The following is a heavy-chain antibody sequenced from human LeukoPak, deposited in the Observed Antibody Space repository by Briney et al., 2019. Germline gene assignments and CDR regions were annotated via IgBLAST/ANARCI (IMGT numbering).Heavy chain of an antibody. CDR2: INPNSGGT. V-gene: IGHV1-2*04. CDR3: ARAEYGSLIGDFDY. Sequence: ASVKVSCKASGYNFASYGITWVRQAPGQGLEWMGWINPNSGGTNYAQKFQGWVTISVDTSKNQFSLKLSSVTAADTAVYYCARAEYGSLIGDFDYWGQGTLVTVSS. CDR1: GYNFASYG. J-gene: IGHJ4*02. D-gene: IGHD6-6*01.